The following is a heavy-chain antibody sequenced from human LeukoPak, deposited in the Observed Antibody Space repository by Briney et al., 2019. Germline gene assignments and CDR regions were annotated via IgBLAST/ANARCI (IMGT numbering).Heavy chain of an antibody. CDR2: ISAFNGNT. J-gene: IGHJ4*02. D-gene: IGHD3-22*01. V-gene: IGHV1-18*01. CDR3: ARYSNPGYYYDSSGYPGDS. CDR1: GYTFTSYG. Sequence: ASVKVSCKASGYTFTSYGISGVRQAPGQGLEWMGWISAFNGNTNYAQKLQGRLTMTTDTSTSTAYMELRSLRSDDTAVYYCARYSNPGYYYDSSGYPGDSWGQGTLVTVSS.